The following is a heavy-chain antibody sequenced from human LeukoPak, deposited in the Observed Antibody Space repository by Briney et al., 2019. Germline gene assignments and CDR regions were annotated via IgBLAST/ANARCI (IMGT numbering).Heavy chain of an antibody. Sequence: PGGALRLSCAASGFTFISYGMHWVRQAPGKGLEWVAFIRYDGSNKYYADSVKGRFTISRDNAKKSLYLQMNSLRAEDTAVYYCARVGEKAFHLWPEIDYWGQGTLVTVSS. J-gene: IGHJ4*02. CDR3: ARVGEKAFHLWPEIDY. V-gene: IGHV3-30*02. CDR1: GFTFISYG. CDR2: IRYDGSNK. D-gene: IGHD5-24*01.